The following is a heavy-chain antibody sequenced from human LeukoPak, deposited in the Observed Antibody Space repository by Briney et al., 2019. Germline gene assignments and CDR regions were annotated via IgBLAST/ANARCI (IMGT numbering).Heavy chain of an antibody. V-gene: IGHV3-9*01. CDR2: ISWNSGDI. Sequence: GGSLRLSCTVSGFTFTDHAMHWVRQAPGQGLEWVAAISWNSGDIGYADAVKGRFTISRDNAKNSLFLQMNSLKVDDTAFYYCARDRDVNWGLSDFDSWGRGTLVTVSS. CDR3: ARDRDVNWGLSDFDS. J-gene: IGHJ4*02. D-gene: IGHD7-27*01. CDR1: GFTFTDHA.